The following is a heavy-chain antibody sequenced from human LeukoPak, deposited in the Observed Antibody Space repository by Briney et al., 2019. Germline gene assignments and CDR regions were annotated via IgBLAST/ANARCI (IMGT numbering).Heavy chain of an antibody. CDR3: ARLGYGYSSRWSNGGYFQH. J-gene: IGHJ1*01. Sequence: GGSLRLSCAVSGFTFSSYWMSWVRQAPGKGLEWVANIKQDGSEKYYVDSVKGRFTISRDNAKNSLYLQMSSLRAEDTAVYYCARLGYGYSSRWSNGGYFQHWGQGTLVTVSS. CDR1: GFTFSSYW. D-gene: IGHD6-13*01. CDR2: IKQDGSEK. V-gene: IGHV3-7*01.